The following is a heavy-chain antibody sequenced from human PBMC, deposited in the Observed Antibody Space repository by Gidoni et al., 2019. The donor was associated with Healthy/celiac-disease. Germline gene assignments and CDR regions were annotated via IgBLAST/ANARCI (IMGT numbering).Heavy chain of an antibody. V-gene: IGHV4-39*01. J-gene: IGHJ6*02. D-gene: IGHD3-3*01. Sequence: QLQLQESGPGLVKPSETLSLTCTVSGGSISSSSYYWGWIRQPPGKGLEWIGSIYYSGSTYYNPSLKSRVTISVDTSKNQFSLKLSSVTAADTAVYYCARLGRFLEWRAVWGQGTTVTVSS. CDR2: IYYSGST. CDR3: ARLGRFLEWRAV. CDR1: GGSISSSSYY.